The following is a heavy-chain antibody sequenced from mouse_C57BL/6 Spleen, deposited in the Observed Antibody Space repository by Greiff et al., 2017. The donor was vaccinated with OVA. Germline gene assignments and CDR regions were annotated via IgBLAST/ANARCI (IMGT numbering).Heavy chain of an antibody. CDR3: AREEELLRRGY. CDR2: IHPNSGST. D-gene: IGHD1-2*01. CDR1: GYTFTSYW. Sequence: QVQLQQPGAELVKPGASVKLSCKASGYTFTSYWMHWVKQRPGQGLEWIGMIHPNSGSTNYNEKFKSKATLTVDKSSSTAYMQLSSLTSEDSAVYYCAREEELLRRGYWGQGTLVTVSA. V-gene: IGHV1-64*01. J-gene: IGHJ3*01.